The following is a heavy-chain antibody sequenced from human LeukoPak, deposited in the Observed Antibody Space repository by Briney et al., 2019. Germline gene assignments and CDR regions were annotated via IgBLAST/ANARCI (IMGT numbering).Heavy chain of an antibody. V-gene: IGHV1-8*01. D-gene: IGHD6-19*01. CDR1: GYTFTSYD. CDR2: MNPNSGNT. Sequence: ASVKVSCKASGYTFTSYDINWVRQATGQGLEWMGWMNPNSGNTGYAQKFQGRVTMTRNTSISTAYMELSSLRSEDTAVYYCAKEYSSAWYPAFDIWGQGTMVTVSS. CDR3: AKEYSSAWYPAFDI. J-gene: IGHJ3*02.